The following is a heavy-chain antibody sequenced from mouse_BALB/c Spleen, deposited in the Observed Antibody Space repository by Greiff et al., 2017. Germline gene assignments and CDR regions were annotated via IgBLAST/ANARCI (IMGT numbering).Heavy chain of an antibody. J-gene: IGHJ3*01. CDR3: ARVYGNYVAWCAY. CDR2: IWGDGST. CDR1: GFSLTGYG. V-gene: IGHV2-6-7*01. Sequence: VQLVESGPGLVAPSQSLSITCTVSGFSLTGYGVNWVRQPPGKGLEWLGMIWGDGSTDYNSALKSRLSISKDNSKSQVFLKMNSLQTDDTARYYCARVYGNYVAWCAYWGQGTLVTVSA. D-gene: IGHD2-10*02.